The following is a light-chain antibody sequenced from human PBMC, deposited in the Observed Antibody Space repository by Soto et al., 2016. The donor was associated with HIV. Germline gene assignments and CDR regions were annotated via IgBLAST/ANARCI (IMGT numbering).Light chain of an antibody. Sequence: IQMTQSPSSLSASVGDRVTITCRASQRISRYLNWYQQKAGEAPKLLIYGASSLQSGVPSRFSGSGSGTDFTLTISSLQPEDFATYYCQQTYSTLLFGGGTKVEIK. CDR3: QQTYSTLL. CDR1: QRISRY. J-gene: IGKJ4*01. V-gene: IGKV1-39*01. CDR2: GAS.